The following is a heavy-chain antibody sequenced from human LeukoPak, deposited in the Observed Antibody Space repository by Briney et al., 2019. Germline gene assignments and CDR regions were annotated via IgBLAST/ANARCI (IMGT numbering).Heavy chain of an antibody. V-gene: IGHV1-69*13. J-gene: IGHJ4*02. CDR3: ARAVAGLYYFDY. CDR1: GGTFSSYA. Sequence: SVKVSCKASGGTFSSYAISWVRQAPGQGLEWMGGIIPIFGTANYAQKFQGRVTITADESTSTAYMELSSLRSEDTAVYYCARAVAGLYYFDYWGQGTLVTVSS. D-gene: IGHD6-19*01. CDR2: IIPIFGTA.